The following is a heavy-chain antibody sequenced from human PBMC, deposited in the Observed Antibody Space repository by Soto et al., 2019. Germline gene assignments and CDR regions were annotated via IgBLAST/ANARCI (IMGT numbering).Heavy chain of an antibody. V-gene: IGHV4-30-2*01. CDR3: ARGGXCSSTSCHRYYYYYGMDV. CDR1: GGSISSGGYS. D-gene: IGHD2-2*01. Sequence: SVALSLTCAVSGGSISSGGYSWSWIRQPPGKGLEWIGYIYHSGSTYYNPSLKSRVTISVDRSKNQFSLKLSSVTAADTAVYYCARGGXCSSTSCHRYYYYYGMDVWAQGTTVTVS. J-gene: IGHJ6*02. CDR2: IYHSGST.